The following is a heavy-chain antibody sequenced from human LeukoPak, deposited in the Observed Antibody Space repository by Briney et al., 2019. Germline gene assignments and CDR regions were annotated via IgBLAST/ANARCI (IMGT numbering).Heavy chain of an antibody. J-gene: IGHJ4*02. CDR1: GYTFTSYG. CDR2: ISAYNGNT. Sequence: ASVKVSCKASGYTFTSYGISWVRQAPGPGLEWMGWISAYNGNTNYAQKLQGRVTMTTDTSTSTAYMELRSLRSDDTAVYYCARVSYSGYDSPYFYYWGQGTLVTVAS. D-gene: IGHD5-12*01. V-gene: IGHV1-18*01. CDR3: ARVSYSGYDSPYFYY.